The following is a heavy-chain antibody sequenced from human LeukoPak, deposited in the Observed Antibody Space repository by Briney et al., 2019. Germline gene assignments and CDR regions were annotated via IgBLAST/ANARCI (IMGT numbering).Heavy chain of an antibody. Sequence: SETLSLTCAVYGGSFSGYYWSWIRQPPGKGLEWIGEINHSGSTNYNPSLKSRVTISVDTSKDQFSLRLSSVTAADTAVYYCADRGEQQLVTGGYWGRGTLVTVSS. CDR3: ADRGEQQLVTGGY. J-gene: IGHJ4*02. CDR1: GGSFSGYY. CDR2: INHSGST. D-gene: IGHD6-13*01. V-gene: IGHV4-34*01.